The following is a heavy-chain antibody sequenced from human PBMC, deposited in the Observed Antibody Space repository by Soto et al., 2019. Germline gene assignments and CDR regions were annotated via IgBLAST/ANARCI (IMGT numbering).Heavy chain of an antibody. CDR2: IYYSGST. CDR3: ARVFLTGYLPPFNWVDP. D-gene: IGHD3-9*01. CDR1: GGSISSGGYY. V-gene: IGHV4-31*03. J-gene: IGHJ5*02. Sequence: QVQLQESGPGLVKPSQTLSLTCTVSGGSISSGGYYWSWIRQHPGKGLEWIGYIYYSGSTYYNPSLKSRVTISVDTSKNQSSLKLSSVTAADTAVYYCARVFLTGYLPPFNWVDPWGQGTLVTVSS.